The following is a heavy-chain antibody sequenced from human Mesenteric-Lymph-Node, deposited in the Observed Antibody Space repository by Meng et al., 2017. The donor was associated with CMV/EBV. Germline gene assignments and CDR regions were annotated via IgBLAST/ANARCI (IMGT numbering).Heavy chain of an antibody. CDR1: GFTFSSYS. CDR3: ARDALPSCYRCWFDP. J-gene: IGHJ5*02. V-gene: IGHV3-21*01. Sequence: GESLKISCAASGFTFSSYSMNWVRQAPGKGLEWVSSISSSSSYIYYADSVKGRFTISRDNAKNSLYLQMNSLRAEDTAVYYCARDALPSCYRCWFDPWGQGTLVTVSS. D-gene: IGHD2-2*01. CDR2: ISSSSSYI.